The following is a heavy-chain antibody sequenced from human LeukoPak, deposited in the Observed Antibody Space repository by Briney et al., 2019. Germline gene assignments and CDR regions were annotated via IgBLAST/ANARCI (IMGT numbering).Heavy chain of an antibody. V-gene: IGHV4-59*01. CDR1: GGSISSYY. Sequence: SETLSLTCTVSGGSISSYYWSWIRQPPGKGLEWIGYIYYSGSINYNPSLKSRVTISVDTSKNQFSLKLSSVTAADTAVYYCARVRAKYDSSGYYYLRFFDYWGQGTLVTVSS. CDR2: IYYSGSI. D-gene: IGHD3-22*01. J-gene: IGHJ4*02. CDR3: ARVRAKYDSSGYYYLRFFDY.